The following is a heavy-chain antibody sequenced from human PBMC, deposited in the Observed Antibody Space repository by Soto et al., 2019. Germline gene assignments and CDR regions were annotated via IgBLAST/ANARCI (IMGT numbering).Heavy chain of an antibody. CDR2: MYNSGNY. Sequence: SSETLSLTCTVSGGSVSSGSYYWSWILQPPGKGLEWIGYMYNSGNYDYNPSLKSRVTISVDTSKNQFSLKLNSVTAADTAVYYCACGSSASAYIDYWGQGTLVTVSS. D-gene: IGHD6-13*01. CDR1: GGSVSSGSYY. CDR3: ACGSSASAYIDY. J-gene: IGHJ4*02. V-gene: IGHV4-61*01.